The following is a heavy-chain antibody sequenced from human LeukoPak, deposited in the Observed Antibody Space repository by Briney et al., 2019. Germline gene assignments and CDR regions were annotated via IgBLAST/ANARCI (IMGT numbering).Heavy chain of an antibody. CDR3: AKDLVYGSGTLREAFDI. J-gene: IGHJ3*02. Sequence: PGGSLRLSCAASGFTFSTYGMSWVRQAPGKGLEWVSVISGSGGATYYADSVKGRFSISRDNSKNTLYLQMNSLRAEDTAVYYCAKDLVYGSGTLREAFDIWGQGTLVTVSS. CDR2: ISGSGGAT. D-gene: IGHD3-10*01. V-gene: IGHV3-23*01. CDR1: GFTFSTYG.